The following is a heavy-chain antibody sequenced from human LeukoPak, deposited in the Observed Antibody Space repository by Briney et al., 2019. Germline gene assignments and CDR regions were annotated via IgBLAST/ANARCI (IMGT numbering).Heavy chain of an antibody. J-gene: IGHJ4*02. CDR3: AKDADDYIVVVVAATRLRASFDY. V-gene: IGHV3-48*03. CDR2: ISSSGSTI. Sequence: GGSLRLSCAASGFTFSSYERNWVRQAPGKGLEGVSDISSSGSTIYYADSVKGRFTISRDNSKNTLYLQMNSLRAEDTAVYYCAKDADDYIVVVVAATRLRASFDYWGQGTLVTVSS. CDR1: GFTFSSYE. D-gene: IGHD2-15*01.